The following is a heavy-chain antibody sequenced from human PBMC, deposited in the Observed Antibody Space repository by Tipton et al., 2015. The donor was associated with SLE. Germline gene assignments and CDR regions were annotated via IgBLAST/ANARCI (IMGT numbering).Heavy chain of an antibody. Sequence: TLSLTCTVAGGSIDGHYWSWFRQPPGKGLEWIGSIHYSGSTSYNSSLESRVTISIDTSKSQFSLKLSSVTASDMAEYYCAGTSSSGWYVIDYWGQGTLVTVSS. CDR2: IHYSGST. CDR1: GGSIDGHY. V-gene: IGHV4-59*05. J-gene: IGHJ4*02. D-gene: IGHD6-19*01. CDR3: AGTSSSGWYVIDY.